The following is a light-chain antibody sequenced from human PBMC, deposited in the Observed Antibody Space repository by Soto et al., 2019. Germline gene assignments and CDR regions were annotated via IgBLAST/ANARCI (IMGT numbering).Light chain of an antibody. V-gene: IGLV1-40*01. CDR3: QSYDSSLSGHVV. Sequence: QAVVTQPPSVSGAPGQRVTISCTGSSSNNGAGYDVHWYQQLPGTAPKLLIYGNSNRPSGVPDRFSGSKSGTSASLAITGLQAEDEADYYCQSYDSSLSGHVVFGGGTKVTVL. CDR2: GNS. J-gene: IGLJ2*01. CDR1: SSNNGAGYD.